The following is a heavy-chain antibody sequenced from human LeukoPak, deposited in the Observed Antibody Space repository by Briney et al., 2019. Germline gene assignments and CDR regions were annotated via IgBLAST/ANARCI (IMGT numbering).Heavy chain of an antibody. CDR1: GYTFTSYD. V-gene: IGHV1-69*13. CDR2: IIPIFGTA. J-gene: IGHJ4*02. D-gene: IGHD3-22*01. Sequence: SVKVSCKASGYTFTSYDINWVRQATGQGLEWMGGIIPIFGTANYAQKFQGRVTITADESTSTAYMELSSLRSEDTAVYYCARDGDYDSSGYSHYWGQGTLVTVSS. CDR3: ARDGDYDSSGYSHY.